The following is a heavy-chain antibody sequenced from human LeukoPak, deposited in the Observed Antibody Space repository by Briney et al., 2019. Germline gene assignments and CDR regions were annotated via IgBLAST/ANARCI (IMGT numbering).Heavy chain of an antibody. D-gene: IGHD3-10*01. CDR3: AKGALYGSGSYYTAFDI. V-gene: IGHV3-23*01. CDR2: ITSSGDRM. Sequence: EGSLRLSCAASGFTFGSYAMTWVRQAPEQGLEWVSTITSSGDRMFYADSVKGRFTISRDNSKNTLYLQVNSLRAGDTALYYCAKGALYGSGSYYTAFDIWGQGTMVTVSS. J-gene: IGHJ3*02. CDR1: GFTFGSYA.